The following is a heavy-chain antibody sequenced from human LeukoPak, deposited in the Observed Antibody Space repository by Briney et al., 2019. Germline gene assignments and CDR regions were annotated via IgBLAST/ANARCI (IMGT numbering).Heavy chain of an antibody. V-gene: IGHV4-61*02. CDR3: ARDSIAVVQH. CDR2: IYTSGST. D-gene: IGHD6-19*01. J-gene: IGHJ1*01. CDR1: GGSISSGSYY. Sequence: SQTLSLTCTVSGGSISSGSYYWSWIRQPAGKGLEWIGRIYTSGSTNYNPSLKSRVTISVDTSKNQFSLKLSSVTAADTAVYYCARDSIAVVQHWGQGTLVTVSS.